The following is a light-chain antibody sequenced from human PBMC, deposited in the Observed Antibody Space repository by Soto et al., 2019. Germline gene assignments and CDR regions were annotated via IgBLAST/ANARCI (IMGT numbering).Light chain of an antibody. CDR3: QQSYSTPIT. CDR1: QGISSY. CDR2: AAS. V-gene: IGKV1-8*01. Sequence: AIRMTQSPSSLSASTGDRVTITCRASQGISSYLAWYRQKPGKAPKLLIYAASSLQSGVPSRFSGSGSGTDFTLTISSLQPEDFATYYCQQSYSTPITFGQGTRLEIK. J-gene: IGKJ5*01.